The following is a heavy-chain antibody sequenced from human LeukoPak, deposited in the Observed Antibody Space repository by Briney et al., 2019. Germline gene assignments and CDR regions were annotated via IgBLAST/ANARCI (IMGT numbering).Heavy chain of an antibody. CDR1: GFTFSSYA. Sequence: TGGSLRLSCAASGFTFSSYAMHWVRQAPGKGLEWVAVISYDGSNKYYADSVKGQFTISRDNSKNTLYLQMNSLRAEDTAVYYCARDRSLVVTAYYFDYWGQGTLVTVSS. CDR3: ARDRSLVVTAYYFDY. CDR2: ISYDGSNK. V-gene: IGHV3-30-3*01. J-gene: IGHJ4*02. D-gene: IGHD4-23*01.